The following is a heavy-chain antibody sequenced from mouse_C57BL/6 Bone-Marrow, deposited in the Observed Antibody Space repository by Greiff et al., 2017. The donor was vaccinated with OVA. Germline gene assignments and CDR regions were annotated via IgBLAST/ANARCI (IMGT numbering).Heavy chain of an antibody. D-gene: IGHD1-1*01. V-gene: IGHV1-39*01. CDR2: INPNYGTT. J-gene: IGHJ3*01. CDR3: ARGDYYGSSYVGFAY. Sequence: QLQQSGPELVKPGASVKISCKASGYSFTDYNMNWVKQSNGKSLEWIGVINPNYGTTSYNQKFKGKATLTVDQSSSTAYMQLNSLTSEDSAVYYCARGDYYGSSYVGFAYWGQGTLVTVSA. CDR1: GYSFTDYN.